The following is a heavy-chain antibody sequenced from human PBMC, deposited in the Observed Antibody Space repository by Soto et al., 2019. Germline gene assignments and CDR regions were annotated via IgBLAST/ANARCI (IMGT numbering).Heavy chain of an antibody. CDR1: GFTFSSYG. D-gene: IGHD3-3*01. J-gene: IGHJ6*02. CDR2: ISYDGSNK. V-gene: IGHV3-30*18. Sequence: PGGSLRLSCAASGFTFSSYGMHWVRQAPGKGLEWVAVISYDGSNKYYADSVKGRFTISRDNSKNTLYLQMNSLRAEDTAVYYCAKEVITIFGLQEQYYYYGMDVWGQGTTVTVSS. CDR3: AKEVITIFGLQEQYYYYGMDV.